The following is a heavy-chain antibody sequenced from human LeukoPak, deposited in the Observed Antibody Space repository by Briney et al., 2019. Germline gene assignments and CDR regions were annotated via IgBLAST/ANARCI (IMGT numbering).Heavy chain of an antibody. CDR2: IKSKTDGGTT. J-gene: IGHJ4*02. D-gene: IGHD1-26*01. CDR1: GFTFSSYE. CDR3: TTGDSGSTRYDY. Sequence: GGSLRLSCAASGFTFSSYEMNWVRQAPGKGLEWVGRIKSKTDGGTTDYAAPVKGRFTISREDAKNTLYLQMNSLKTEDTAVYYCTTGDSGSTRYDYWGQGTLVTVSS. V-gene: IGHV3-15*01.